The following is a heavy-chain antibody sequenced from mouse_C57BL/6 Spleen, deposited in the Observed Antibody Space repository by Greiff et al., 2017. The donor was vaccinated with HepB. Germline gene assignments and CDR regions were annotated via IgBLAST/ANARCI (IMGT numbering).Heavy chain of an antibody. Sequence: QVQLQQPGAELVKPGASVKLSCKASGYTFTSYWMHWVKQRPGQGLEWIGMIHPNSGSTNYNEKFKSKATLTVYKSSSTAYMQLSSLTSEDSAVYYCARSTVGYSWFAYWGQGTLVTVSA. J-gene: IGHJ3*01. D-gene: IGHD1-1*01. CDR3: ARSTVGYSWFAY. CDR2: IHPNSGST. V-gene: IGHV1-64*01. CDR1: GYTFTSYW.